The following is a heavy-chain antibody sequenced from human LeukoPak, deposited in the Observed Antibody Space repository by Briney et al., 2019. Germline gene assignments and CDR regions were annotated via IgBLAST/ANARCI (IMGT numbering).Heavy chain of an antibody. CDR2: IYTSGST. D-gene: IGHD2-8*02. J-gene: IGHJ4*02. V-gene: IGHV4-4*07. CDR3: ARGPGGEFDY. Sequence: SETLSLTCTVSGGSISFYYCSWVRQPAGKGLEWVGRIYTSGSTNYNPSLKSRVTMSVDTSKNHFSLKLTSVTAADTAVYYCARGPGGEFDYWGQGTLVTVSS. CDR1: GGSISFYY.